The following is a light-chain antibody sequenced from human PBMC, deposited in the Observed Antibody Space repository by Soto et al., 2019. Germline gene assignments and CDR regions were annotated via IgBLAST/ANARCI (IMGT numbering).Light chain of an antibody. V-gene: IGLV4-69*01. Sequence: QSVLTQSPSASASLGASVKLTCTLSSGHSSYAIAWHQQQPEKGPRYLMKLNSDGSHSKGDGIPDRFSGSSSGAVRYLTISSLQSEDEADYNCQTWGTAIHVFGGGTKLTVL. CDR1: SGHSSYA. CDR3: QTWGTAIHV. CDR2: LNSDGSH. J-gene: IGLJ3*02.